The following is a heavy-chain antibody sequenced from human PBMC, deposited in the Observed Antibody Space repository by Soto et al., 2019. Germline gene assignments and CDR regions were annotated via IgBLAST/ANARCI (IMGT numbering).Heavy chain of an antibody. CDR2: IGAPRDP. CDR1: GFTFSDYD. V-gene: IGHV3-13*05. J-gene: IGHJ6*02. Sequence: PEGSLRLSCTASGFTFSDYDMHWVRQAAGKGLEWVSTIGAPRDPYYTGSVKGRFTISRENARNSMFLQMNSVTVGDTAVYYCARAYTGRLPRRADYYYALDVWGQGTKVTVSS. D-gene: IGHD2-15*01. CDR3: ARAYTGRLPRRADYYYALDV.